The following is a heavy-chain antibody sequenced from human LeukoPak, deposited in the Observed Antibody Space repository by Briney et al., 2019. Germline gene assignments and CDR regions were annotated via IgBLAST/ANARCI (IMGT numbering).Heavy chain of an antibody. J-gene: IGHJ4*02. CDR3: ARDDDYGGNLDY. V-gene: IGHV4-34*01. CDR1: GGSFSGYY. D-gene: IGHD4-23*01. CDR2: INHSGST. Sequence: PSETLSLTCAVYGGSFSGYYWSWIRQPPGKGLEWIGEINHSGSTNYNPSLKSRVTISVDTSKNQLSLKLSSVTAADTAVYYCARDDDYGGNLDYWGQGTLVTVSS.